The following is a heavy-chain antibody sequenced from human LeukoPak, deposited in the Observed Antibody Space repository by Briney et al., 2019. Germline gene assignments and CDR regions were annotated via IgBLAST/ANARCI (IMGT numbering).Heavy chain of an antibody. CDR1: GYSISSGYY. Sequence: SETLSLTCTVSGYSISSGYYWGWIRQPPGKGLEWIGSIYHSGSTYYNPSLKSRVTISVDTSKNQFSLKLSSVTAADTAVYYCARGKRKQWLAPGFDYWGQGTLVTVSS. CDR3: ARGKRKQWLAPGFDY. CDR2: IYHSGST. V-gene: IGHV4-38-2*02. D-gene: IGHD6-19*01. J-gene: IGHJ4*02.